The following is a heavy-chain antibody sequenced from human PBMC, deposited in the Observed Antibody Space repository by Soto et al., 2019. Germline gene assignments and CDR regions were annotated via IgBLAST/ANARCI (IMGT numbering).Heavy chain of an antibody. V-gene: IGHV4-59*02. J-gene: IGHJ6*02. CDR1: GGTVSSYY. CDR2: IYSRGTP. Sequence: PSETLSLTCIVSGGTVSSYYWRWIRQPQGKGLEWIGYIYSRGTPSYNPSLKSRATILVDTSKNQFSLTLTSVTATDTAVYYCAPGRISRALDVWGQGTTVTVSS. CDR3: APGRISRALDV.